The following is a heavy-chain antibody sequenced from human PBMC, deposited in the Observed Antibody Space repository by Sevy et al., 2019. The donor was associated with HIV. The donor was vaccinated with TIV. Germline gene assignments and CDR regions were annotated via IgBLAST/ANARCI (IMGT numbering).Heavy chain of an antibody. Sequence: GGSLRLSCAASGFTFSYYDMNWVRQAPGKGLEWVSSISSAGSYIKYGDSVKGRFTISRDNAKNSLYLQMNSLRAEGTAVYFCARNLDYYDTSAFYSWGQGTPVTVSS. J-gene: IGHJ5*01. CDR2: ISSAGSYI. CDR1: GFTFSYYD. V-gene: IGHV3-21*01. D-gene: IGHD3-22*01. CDR3: ARNLDYYDTSAFYS.